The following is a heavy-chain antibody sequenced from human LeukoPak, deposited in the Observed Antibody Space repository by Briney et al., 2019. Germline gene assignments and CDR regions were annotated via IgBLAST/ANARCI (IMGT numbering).Heavy chain of an antibody. CDR2: ISGSGGST. D-gene: IGHD6-13*01. Sequence: YXXSXVRQAPGKGLEGVSAISGSGGSTYYADSVKGRFTISRDNSKNTLYLQMNSLRAEDTAVYYCAKTPSSSWYAGFDYWGQGTLVTVSS. CDR3: AKTPSSSWYAGFDY. CDR1: YX. J-gene: IGHJ4*02. V-gene: IGHV3-23*01.